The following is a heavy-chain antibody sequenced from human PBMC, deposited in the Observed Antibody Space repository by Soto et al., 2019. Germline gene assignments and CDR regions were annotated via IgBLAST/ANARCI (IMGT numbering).Heavy chain of an antibody. J-gene: IGHJ6*03. Sequence: PGESLKISCKGCGYSFTSYWIGWVRQMPGKGLEWMGIIYPGDSDTRYSPSFQGQVTISADKSTSTAYLQWSSLKASDTAMYYCARQGYSSSSAGVNLYYYYDMDVWGKGTNVTVSS. CDR1: GYSFTSYW. CDR3: ARQGYSSSSAGVNLYYYYDMDV. CDR2: IYPGDSDT. V-gene: IGHV5-51*01. D-gene: IGHD6-6*01.